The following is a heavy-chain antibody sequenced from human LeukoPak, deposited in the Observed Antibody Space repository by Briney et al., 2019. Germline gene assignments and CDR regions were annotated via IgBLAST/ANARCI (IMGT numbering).Heavy chain of an antibody. V-gene: IGHV1-2*02. D-gene: IGHD4-17*01. Sequence: ASVKVSCKASGYTFTGYYMHWVRQAPGQGLEWMGWINPNSGGTNYAQKFQGRVTMTRDTSIGTAYMELSRLRSDDTAVYYCARADYGDYSVPWFDPWGQGTLVTVSS. CDR2: INPNSGGT. J-gene: IGHJ5*02. CDR1: GYTFTGYY. CDR3: ARADYGDYSVPWFDP.